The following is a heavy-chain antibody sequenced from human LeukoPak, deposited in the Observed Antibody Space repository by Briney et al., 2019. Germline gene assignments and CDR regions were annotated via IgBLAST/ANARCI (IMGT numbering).Heavy chain of an antibody. CDR3: AREGIAAAADY. CDR1: GFTFGTYG. D-gene: IGHD6-13*01. V-gene: IGHV3-7*01. J-gene: IGHJ4*02. Sequence: GGSLRLSCEASGFTFGTYGMTWVRQAPGKGLEWVANMKQDGSEKYYVDSVKGRFTISRDNAKTSVYLQMNSLRAEDTAMYYCAREGIAAAADYWGQGMLDTVSS. CDR2: MKQDGSEK.